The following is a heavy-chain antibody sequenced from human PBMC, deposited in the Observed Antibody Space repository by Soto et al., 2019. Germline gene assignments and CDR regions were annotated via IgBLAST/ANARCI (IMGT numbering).Heavy chain of an antibody. CDR2: IVVGSGNT. Sequence: AGKVCCEAWGCRFAGSAVQWGLQSLARRLEWIGWIVVGSGNTNYAQKLQERVTITRDMSTSKAYMELSSLRSEDKAVYYCAASPLPPYSARFPRTPPDQAPDIWG. J-gene: IGHJ3*02. CDR3: AASPLPPYSARFPRTPPDQAPDI. CDR1: GCRFAGSA. D-gene: IGHD2-21*01. V-gene: IGHV1-58*01.